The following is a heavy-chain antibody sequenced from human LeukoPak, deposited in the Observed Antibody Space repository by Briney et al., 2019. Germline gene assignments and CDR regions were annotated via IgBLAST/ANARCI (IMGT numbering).Heavy chain of an antibody. CDR2: IKSDGSTT. D-gene: IGHD2-15*01. V-gene: IGHV3-74*01. CDR3: ARATLNTRNAFDI. J-gene: IGHJ3*02. Sequence: GGSLRLSCAASKFTFSSYWMHWVRQAPGKGLVWVSRIKSDGSTTYYADSVKGRFTISRDNAKNTLYLQMDSLRAEDTAVYYCARATLNTRNAFDICGQGTMVTVSS. CDR1: KFTFSSYW.